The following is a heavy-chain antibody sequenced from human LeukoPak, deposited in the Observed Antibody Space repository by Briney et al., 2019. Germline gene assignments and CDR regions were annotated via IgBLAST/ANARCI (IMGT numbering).Heavy chain of an antibody. CDR3: AKSSPPPLRY. CDR2: ISSSGSTI. Sequence: GGSLRLSCAASGFTFSSYAMSWVRQAPGKGLEWVSYISSSGSTIYYADSVKGRFTISRDNSKNTLYLQMNSLRAEDTAVYYCAKSSPPPLRYWGQGTLVTVSS. J-gene: IGHJ4*02. V-gene: IGHV3-23*01. CDR1: GFTFSSYA.